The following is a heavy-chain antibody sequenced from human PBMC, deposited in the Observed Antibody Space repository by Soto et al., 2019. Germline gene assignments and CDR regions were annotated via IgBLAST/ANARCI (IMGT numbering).Heavy chain of an antibody. CDR1: GFTFSSYA. Sequence: QPGGSLRLSCAASGFTFSSYAMHWVRQAPGKGLEWVAVISYDGSNKYYADSVKGRFTISRDNSKNTLYLQMNSLRAEDTAVYYCAREGATIFGVVIRVMDVWGQGTTVTVSS. J-gene: IGHJ6*02. D-gene: IGHD3-3*01. V-gene: IGHV3-30-3*01. CDR3: AREGATIFGVVIRVMDV. CDR2: ISYDGSNK.